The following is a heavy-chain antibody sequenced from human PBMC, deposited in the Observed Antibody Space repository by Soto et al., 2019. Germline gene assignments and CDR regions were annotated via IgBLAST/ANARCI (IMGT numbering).Heavy chain of an antibody. J-gene: IGHJ6*02. V-gene: IGHV3-13*01. D-gene: IGHD6-13*01. Sequence: PGGSLRLSCAASGFTFSSYDMHWVRQATGKGLEWVSAIGTAGDTYYPGSVKGRFTISRENAKNSLYLQMNSLRAGDTAVYYCARELRVAAAGTYYYYGMDVWGQGTTVTV. CDR2: IGTAGDT. CDR3: ARELRVAAAGTYYYYGMDV. CDR1: GFTFSSYD.